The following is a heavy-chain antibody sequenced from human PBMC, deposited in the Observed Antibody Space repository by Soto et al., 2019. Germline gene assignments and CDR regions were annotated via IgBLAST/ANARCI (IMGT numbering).Heavy chain of an antibody. CDR1: GFTFSISA. V-gene: IGHV3-23*01. Sequence: EVQLLESGGDLVQPGGSLRLSCGASGFTFSISAMSWVRQAPGKGLEWVSTTGGNGRTTYYAYSVKGRFTVSRDNSNNTLDLQMRSLRAEDSAVYYCATVHPNSRSCDYWGQGTMVTVSS. CDR3: ATVHPNSRSCDY. CDR2: TGGNGRTT. J-gene: IGHJ4*02.